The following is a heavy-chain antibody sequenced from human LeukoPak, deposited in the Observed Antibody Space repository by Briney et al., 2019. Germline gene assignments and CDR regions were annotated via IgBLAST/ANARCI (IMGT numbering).Heavy chain of an antibody. CDR2: ISGSGGST. CDR3: AKGGITMIVVVIQYYFDY. D-gene: IGHD3-22*01. Sequence: PGGSLRLSCAASGFTFSSYAMSWVRQAPGKGLEWVSAISGSGGSTYYADSLKGRFTISRDNSKNTLYLQMNSLRAEDTAVYYCAKGGITMIVVVIQYYFDYWGQGTLVTVSS. V-gene: IGHV3-23*01. J-gene: IGHJ4*02. CDR1: GFTFSSYA.